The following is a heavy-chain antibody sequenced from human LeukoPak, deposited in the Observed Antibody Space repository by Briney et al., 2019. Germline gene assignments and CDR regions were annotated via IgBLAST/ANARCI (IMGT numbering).Heavy chain of an antibody. V-gene: IGHV1-69*06. CDR2: IIPIFGTA. Sequence: ASVKVSCKASGGTFSSYAISWVRQAPGQGLEWMGRIIPIFGTANYAQKFQGRVTITADKSTSTAYMELSSLRSEDTAVYYCAGVVYSGSYFDYRGQGTLVTVSS. J-gene: IGHJ4*02. CDR1: GGTFSSYA. D-gene: IGHD1-26*01. CDR3: AGVVYSGSYFDY.